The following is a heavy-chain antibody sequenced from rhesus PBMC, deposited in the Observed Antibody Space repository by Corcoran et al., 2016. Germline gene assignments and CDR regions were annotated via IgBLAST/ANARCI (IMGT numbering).Heavy chain of an antibody. D-gene: IGHD1-38*01. CDR1: GGSISGGYD. J-gene: IGHJ4*01. CDR3: ARDQSGTLEVDGYYFDY. CDR2: IYGSSGST. Sequence: QVQLQESGPGVVKPSETLSLTCAVSGGSISGGYDWSWIRQPPGKGLEWIVYIYGSSGSTNYNPSLRNRVTISKDASKNEFSLKLSSVTAADTAVYYCARDQSGTLEVDGYYFDYWGQGVLVTVSS. V-gene: IGHV4-76*01.